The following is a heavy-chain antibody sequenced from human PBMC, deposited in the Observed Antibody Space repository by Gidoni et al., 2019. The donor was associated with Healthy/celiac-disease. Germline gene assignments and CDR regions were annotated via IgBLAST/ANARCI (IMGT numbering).Heavy chain of an antibody. J-gene: IGHJ3*02. CDR2: IYYSGST. V-gene: IGHV4-39*01. CDR3: ARHSYYYDSSGYYYDQDAFDI. Sequence: QLQLQESGPGLVKPSETLSLTCTVSGVSTRSSSSYWGWIRQPPGKGLEWIGSIYYSGSTYYNPSLKSRVTISVDTSKNQFSLKLSSVTAADTAVYYCARHSYYYDSSGYYYDQDAFDIWGQGTMVTVSS. CDR1: GVSTRSSSSY. D-gene: IGHD3-22*01.